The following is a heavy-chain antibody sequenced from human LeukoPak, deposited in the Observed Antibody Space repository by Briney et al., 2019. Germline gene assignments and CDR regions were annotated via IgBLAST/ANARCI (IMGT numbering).Heavy chain of an antibody. CDR3: ARGDASEYYFDY. Sequence: GGSLRLSCAASGFTVSSNYMSWVRQAPGEGLEWVSVIYSGGSTYYADSVKGRFTISRDNSKNTLYLQMNSLRAEDTAVYYCARGDASEYYFDYWGQGTLVTVSS. D-gene: IGHD2-2*01. CDR1: GFTVSSNY. J-gene: IGHJ4*02. V-gene: IGHV3-53*01. CDR2: IYSGGST.